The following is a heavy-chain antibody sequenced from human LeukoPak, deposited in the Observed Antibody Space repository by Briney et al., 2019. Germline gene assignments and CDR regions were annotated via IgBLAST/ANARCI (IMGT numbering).Heavy chain of an antibody. D-gene: IGHD5-12*01. Sequence: SETLSLTCTVSGGSISSYYWSWIRQPAGKGLEWIGRIYTSGSTNYNPSLKSRVTMSVGTSKNQFSLKLSSVTAADTAVYYCARGNIVARRGYYYSYYMDVWGKGTTVTVSS. CDR3: ARGNIVARRGYYYSYYMDV. V-gene: IGHV4-4*07. J-gene: IGHJ6*03. CDR1: GGSISSYY. CDR2: IYTSGST.